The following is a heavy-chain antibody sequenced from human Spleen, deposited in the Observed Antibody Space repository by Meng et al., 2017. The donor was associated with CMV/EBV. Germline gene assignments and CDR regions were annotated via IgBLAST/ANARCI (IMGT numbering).Heavy chain of an antibody. CDR1: GFSLSNARMG. CDR3: ARIGNWDYYFDY. J-gene: IGHJ4*02. Sequence: CTVSGFSLSNARMGVSWIRQPPGKALEWLAHIFSNDEKSYSTSLKSRLTISKDTSKSQVVLTMTNMDPVDTATYYCARIGNWDYYFDYWGQGTLVTVSS. CDR2: IFSNDEK. D-gene: IGHD1-1*01. V-gene: IGHV2-26*01.